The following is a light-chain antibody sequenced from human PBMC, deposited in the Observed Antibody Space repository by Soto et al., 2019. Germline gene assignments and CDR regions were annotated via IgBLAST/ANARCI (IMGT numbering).Light chain of an antibody. J-gene: IGKJ1*01. V-gene: IGKV3-15*01. Sequence: ETLMTQSPSSLSVSPGERATLSCRASQSVNNNLAWYQQKLGQAPRVLIYGASTRATGIPARFTGSQSGTEFILAISSLQSEDFAVYYCQQYNNWLTWTFGQGTKVDIK. CDR2: GAS. CDR3: QQYNNWLTWT. CDR1: QSVNNN.